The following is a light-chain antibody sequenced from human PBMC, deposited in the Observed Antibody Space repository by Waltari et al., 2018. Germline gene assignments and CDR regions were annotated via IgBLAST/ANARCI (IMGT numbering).Light chain of an antibody. CDR3: QQYNIWPWT. CDR2: RAS. J-gene: IGKJ1*01. CDR1: QSAKTS. Sequence: EVVMTQSPATPSVSPGERVSLSCRASQSAKTSLAWYQQTPGQAPRLLLYRASTRAAGVPDRFSGSGSGTEFTLTISSLQSEDSAIYYCQQYNIWPWTFGPGTNVDIK. V-gene: IGKV3D-15*01.